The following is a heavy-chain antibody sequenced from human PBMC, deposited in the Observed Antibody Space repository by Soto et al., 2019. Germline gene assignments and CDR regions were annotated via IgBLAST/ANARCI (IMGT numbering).Heavy chain of an antibody. CDR2: MSPDETKI. Sequence: QVQLVESGGGVVQPGRSLRLSCAASGFSFSSFAVHWVRQAPGKGLEWVAVMSPDETKINYADSVKGQFTISRDNSKNTLFLQLNGLRAEDTAVYFCAKDRGSGTLRYYGMDVWGQGTTVTVSS. D-gene: IGHD3-10*01. V-gene: IGHV3-30*18. CDR3: AKDRGSGTLRYYGMDV. J-gene: IGHJ6*02. CDR1: GFSFSSFA.